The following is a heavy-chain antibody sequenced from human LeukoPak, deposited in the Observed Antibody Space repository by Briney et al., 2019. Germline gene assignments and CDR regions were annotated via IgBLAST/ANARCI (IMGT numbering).Heavy chain of an antibody. CDR2: IYYSGST. J-gene: IGHJ5*02. V-gene: IGHV4-39*01. CDR1: GGPISSSGYY. D-gene: IGHD1-26*01. CDR3: ARHEYSGSYYGLSWFDP. Sequence: PSETLSLTCTVSGGPISSSGYYWGWIRQPPGKGLEWIASIYYSGSTYYNPSLKSRVTISVDTSKNQLSLKLSSLTAVDTAVYYCARHEYSGSYYGLSWFDPWGQGTLVTVSS.